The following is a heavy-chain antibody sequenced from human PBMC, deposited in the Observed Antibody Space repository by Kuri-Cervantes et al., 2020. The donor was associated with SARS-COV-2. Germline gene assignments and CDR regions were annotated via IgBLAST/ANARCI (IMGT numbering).Heavy chain of an antibody. J-gene: IGHJ6*02. CDR2: IYYSGST. CDR3: ARVVGDTAMGYGMDV. V-gene: IGHV4-39*01. D-gene: IGHD5-18*01. Sequence: WVRQPPGKGLEWIGSIYYSGSTYYNPSLKSRVTISVDTSKNQFSLKLSSVTAADTAVYYCARVVGDTAMGYGMDVWGQGTTVTVSS.